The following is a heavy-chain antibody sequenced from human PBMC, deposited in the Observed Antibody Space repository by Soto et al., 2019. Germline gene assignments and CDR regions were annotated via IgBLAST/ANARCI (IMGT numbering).Heavy chain of an antibody. J-gene: IGHJ4*02. CDR1: GGTFKSFT. CDR3: AKKGVSGWFFDY. D-gene: IGHD6-19*01. CDR2: IIPIFETA. Sequence: ASVKVSCKASGGTFKSFTFTWVRQAPGQGLEWMGGIIPIFETANYAQKFQGRVTITADESTSTVYMELSSLRSADTAVYYCAKKGVSGWFFDYWGQGTVVTVSS. V-gene: IGHV1-69*13.